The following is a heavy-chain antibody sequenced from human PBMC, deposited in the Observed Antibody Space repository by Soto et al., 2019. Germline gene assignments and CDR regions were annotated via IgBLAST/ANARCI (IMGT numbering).Heavy chain of an antibody. CDR2: IFYRGET. V-gene: IGHV4-59*13. CDR3: ARGSNSNFEGPIG. CDR1: GGQLGYYA. J-gene: IGHJ4*02. Sequence: SETMYRTCIFSGGQLGYYAWNLIRPPPGKGLEWIGYIFYRGETKYNPSHSLWSRVTISTDTSKNQVSLTLTSVTAADTAVYYCARGSNSNFEGPIGWGQGTLVTFSS. D-gene: IGHD4-4*01.